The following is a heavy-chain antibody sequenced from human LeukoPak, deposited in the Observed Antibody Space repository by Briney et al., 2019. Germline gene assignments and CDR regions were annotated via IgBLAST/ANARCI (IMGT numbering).Heavy chain of an antibody. V-gene: IGHV3-23*01. CDR1: GSTFSSYA. CDR3: AKDGRGLPDS. CDR2: ISGSGGST. D-gene: IGHD3/OR15-3a*01. J-gene: IGHJ5*01. Sequence: GGSLRLSCAASGSTFSSYAMSWVRQAPGKGLEWVSAISGSGGSTYYAGSVKGRFTISRDNSKNTLYLQMNSLRVEDTAIYYCAKDGRGLPDSWGQGTLVTVSS.